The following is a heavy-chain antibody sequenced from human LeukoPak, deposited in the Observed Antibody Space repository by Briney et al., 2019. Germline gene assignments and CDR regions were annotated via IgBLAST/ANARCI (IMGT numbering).Heavy chain of an antibody. CDR2: VYYSGST. Sequence: SETLSLTCTVSGDSISSYYWNWIRQPPGRGLEWLGHVYYSGSTNYNPSLKSRVTISPDTSKNQFSLKLTSVTAADTAVYYCVRRRYYDSDAYWYYFDYWGQGTLVTVSS. V-gene: IGHV4-59*08. CDR1: GDSISSYY. CDR3: VRRRYYDSDAYWYYFDY. D-gene: IGHD3-22*01. J-gene: IGHJ4*02.